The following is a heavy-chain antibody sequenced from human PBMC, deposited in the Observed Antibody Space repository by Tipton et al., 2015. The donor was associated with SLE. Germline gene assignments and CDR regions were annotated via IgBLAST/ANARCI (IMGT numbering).Heavy chain of an antibody. CDR3: ARTPLYSIQWLARPPNAFDV. V-gene: IGHV3-13*01. CDR2: IDTNGYT. CDR1: GFTLSSYD. J-gene: IGHJ3*01. Sequence: SLRLSCTASGFTLSSYDMHWVRQATGKGLEWVSAIDTNGYTYYPDSVKGRFTISRQSGKNSLYLQMNSLRTEDTAVYYCARTPLYSIQWLARPPNAFDVWGQGTMVTVSS. D-gene: IGHD3-22*01.